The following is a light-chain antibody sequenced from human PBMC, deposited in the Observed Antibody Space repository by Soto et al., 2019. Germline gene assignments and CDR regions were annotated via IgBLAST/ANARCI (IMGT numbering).Light chain of an antibody. CDR1: SSNIGTNY. Sequence: QLVLTQSLSASGTPGQRVIISCSGTSSNIGTNYVYWYQQLPGTAPKVLIYSNDKRPSGVPNRFSGSKSGTSASLAISGLRSEDEADYYCAAWDDSLSGPLFGGGTKLTVL. V-gene: IGLV1-47*01. J-gene: IGLJ2*01. CDR2: SND. CDR3: AAWDDSLSGPL.